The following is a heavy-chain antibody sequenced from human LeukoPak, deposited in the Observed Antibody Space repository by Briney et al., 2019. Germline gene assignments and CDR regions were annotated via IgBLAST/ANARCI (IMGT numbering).Heavy chain of an antibody. CDR2: MYTTGST. V-gene: IGHV4-4*07. D-gene: IGHD5-18*01. CDR1: GGSISSYY. CDR3: ARRRPYSYGYYFDY. J-gene: IGHJ4*02. Sequence: SETLSLTCTVSGGSISSYYWTWIRQPAGKGLEWIGRMYTTGSTNYNPSLKSRVTMSVDTSKNQFSLKLSSVTAADTAVYYCARRRPYSYGYYFDYWGQGTLVTVSS.